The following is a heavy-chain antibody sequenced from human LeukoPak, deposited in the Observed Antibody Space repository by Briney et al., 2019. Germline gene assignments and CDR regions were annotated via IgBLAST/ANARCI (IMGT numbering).Heavy chain of an antibody. CDR3: ARVSGAVAGPFDY. D-gene: IGHD6-19*01. Sequence: ASVTVSFKASGYTFTSYAMHWVRQARGQRLEWVGGSNAGSGKTKYLQKFQGRVTITSDTSASTAYMDLRSLRSEDTAVYYCARVSGAVAGPFDYWGQGTLVTVSS. CDR1: GYTFTSYA. V-gene: IGHV1-3*01. J-gene: IGHJ4*02. CDR2: SNAGSGKT.